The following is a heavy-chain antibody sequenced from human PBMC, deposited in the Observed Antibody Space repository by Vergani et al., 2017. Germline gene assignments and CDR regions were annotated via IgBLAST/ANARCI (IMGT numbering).Heavy chain of an antibody. CDR2: ISGSGGST. V-gene: IGHV3-23*01. Sequence: EVQLLESGGGLVQPGGSLRLSCAASGFTFSSYAMSWVRQAPGKGLEWVSAISGSGGSTYYAASVKGRFTISRDNSKNTLSLQMNILRAEDTAVYYCAKDEGVSNWFDPWGQGTLVTVSS. CDR3: AKDEGVSNWFDP. CDR1: GFTFSSYA. J-gene: IGHJ5*02.